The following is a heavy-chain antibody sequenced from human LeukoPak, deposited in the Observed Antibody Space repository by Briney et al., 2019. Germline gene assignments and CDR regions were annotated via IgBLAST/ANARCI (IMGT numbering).Heavy chain of an antibody. V-gene: IGHV1-69*06. Sequence: SLKVSCKASGSTLSSYAISWVRQAPGQGLEWMGGIIPIFGTANYAQKFQGRVTINADKTTNTAYMELSSLRSEDTAVYYCATSVASDGGYYTKDVFAIWGQGTMVTVSS. D-gene: IGHD3-3*01. J-gene: IGHJ3*02. CDR3: ATSVASDGGYYTKDVFAI. CDR1: GSTLSSYA. CDR2: IIPIFGTA.